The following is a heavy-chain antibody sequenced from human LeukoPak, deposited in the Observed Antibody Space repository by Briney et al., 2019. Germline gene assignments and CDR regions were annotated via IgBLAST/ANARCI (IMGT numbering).Heavy chain of an antibody. V-gene: IGHV3-23*01. CDR3: AKSSGYSSGSLFDY. D-gene: IGHD6-19*01. J-gene: IGHJ4*02. CDR1: GFTFSSYA. CDR2: ISGCGGST. Sequence: GGSLRLSCAASGFTFSSYAMSWVRQAPGKGLEWVSAISGCGGSTYYADSVKGRFTISRDNSKNTLYLQMDSLRAEDTAVYYCAKSSGYSSGSLFDYWGQGTLVTVSS.